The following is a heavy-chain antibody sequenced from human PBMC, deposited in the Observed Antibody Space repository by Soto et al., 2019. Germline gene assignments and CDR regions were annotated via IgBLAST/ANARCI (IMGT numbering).Heavy chain of an antibody. Sequence: QVQLVQSGSEVKKPGASVKVSCKASGYTFTSYTVHWVRQAPGQRLEWMGWINAGNGNTKFSQNFQGRITITRDTTANTAYMELSSLRSEDTAVYYCARWDLNFDSWGQGTLVTVSS. CDR2: INAGNGNT. CDR1: GYTFTSYT. D-gene: IGHD1-26*01. CDR3: ARWDLNFDS. V-gene: IGHV1-3*01. J-gene: IGHJ4*02.